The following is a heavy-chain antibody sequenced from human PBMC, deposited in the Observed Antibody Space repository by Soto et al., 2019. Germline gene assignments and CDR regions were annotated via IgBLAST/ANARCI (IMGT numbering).Heavy chain of an antibody. Sequence: QGQLVQSGAEVKKPGASVKVSCKASGYTFSSYGISWVRQAPGQGLEWMGWITAYNGNTNYAQKLQGRVTMTTDTSTSTAYMELRSLRADDTAVYYCAQYSYGLPAGYWGQGTLVTVSS. CDR2: ITAYNGNT. CDR3: AQYSYGLPAGY. V-gene: IGHV1-18*01. CDR1: GYTFSSYG. J-gene: IGHJ4*02. D-gene: IGHD5-18*01.